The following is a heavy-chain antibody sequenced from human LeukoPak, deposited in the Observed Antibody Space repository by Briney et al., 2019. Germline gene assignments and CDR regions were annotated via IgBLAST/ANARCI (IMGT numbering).Heavy chain of an antibody. J-gene: IGHJ4*02. CDR3: ASSDYLWYFDY. CDR1: RFTFSNYG. CDR2: INSRSSTI. V-gene: IGHV3-48*01. D-gene: IGHD2/OR15-2a*01. Sequence: GGSLRLSCAASRFTFSNYGVNWVRQAPGKGLEWVSYINSRSSTIYYADSVRGRFTISRDNAKNSLYLQMNSLRAEDTAVYYCASSDYLWYFDYWGQGTLVTVSS.